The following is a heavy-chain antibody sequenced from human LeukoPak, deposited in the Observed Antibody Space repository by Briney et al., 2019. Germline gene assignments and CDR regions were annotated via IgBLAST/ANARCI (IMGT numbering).Heavy chain of an antibody. J-gene: IGHJ3*02. CDR3: ARVGGVPLGAFDI. V-gene: IGHV4-59*08. Sequence: PSETLSLTCTVSGGSISGYYWSWIRQPPGKGLEWIDYITYSGSTNYNPSLKSRVTMSVDTSKNQFSLRLSSVTAADTAVYYCARVGGVPLGAFDIWGQGTMVTASS. CDR1: GGSISGYY. D-gene: IGHD3-16*01. CDR2: ITYSGST.